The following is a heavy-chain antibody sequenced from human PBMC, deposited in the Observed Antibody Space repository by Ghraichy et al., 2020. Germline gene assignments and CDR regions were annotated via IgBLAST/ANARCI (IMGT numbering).Heavy chain of an antibody. CDR3: AKDVVRVGARVRGYFDY. Sequence: GGSLRLSCAASGFTFSIYAMSWVRQAPGKGLEWVSAISGSGGSTYYADSVKGRFTISRDNSKNKLYLQMNSLRAEDTAVYYCAKDVVRVGARVRGYFDYWGQGTLVTVSS. CDR1: GFTFSIYA. V-gene: IGHV3-23*01. J-gene: IGHJ4*02. D-gene: IGHD1-26*01. CDR2: ISGSGGST.